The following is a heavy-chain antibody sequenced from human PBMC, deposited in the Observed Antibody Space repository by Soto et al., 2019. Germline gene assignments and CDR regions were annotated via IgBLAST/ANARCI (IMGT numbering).Heavy chain of an antibody. D-gene: IGHD4-4*01. Sequence: QVQLVQSGAEVKKPGASVKVSCKASGYTFTSYGISWVRQAPGQGLEWMGWLSAYNGNTNYAQKLQGRVTMTTDTSTSTAYMELRSLRSDDTAVYYCARVPVDYRYPLRTNWFDPWGQGTLVTVSS. CDR3: ARVPVDYRYPLRTNWFDP. CDR1: GYTFTSYG. V-gene: IGHV1-18*04. CDR2: LSAYNGNT. J-gene: IGHJ5*02.